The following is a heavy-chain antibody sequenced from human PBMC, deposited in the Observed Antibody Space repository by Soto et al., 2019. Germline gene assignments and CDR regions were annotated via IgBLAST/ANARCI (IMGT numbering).Heavy chain of an antibody. V-gene: IGHV3-30*18. CDR1: GFTFNNYG. CDR2: ISNDGSNK. Sequence: PGGSLRLSCAASGFTFNNYGMNWVRQAPGKGLEWVAIISNDGSNKYYIESVRGRFTISRDNSKNMLFLQMNSLRVEDTAVYFCTKDGRFDSDGSLYYYYGMDVWGQGTTVTV. J-gene: IGHJ6*02. CDR3: TKDGRFDSDGSLYYYYGMDV. D-gene: IGHD2-15*01.